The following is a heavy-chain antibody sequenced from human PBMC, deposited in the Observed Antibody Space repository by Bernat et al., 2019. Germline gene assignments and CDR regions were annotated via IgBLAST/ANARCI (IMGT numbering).Heavy chain of an antibody. Sequence: QVQLVESGGGLVKPGGSLRLSCAASGFTFSDYYMSWIRQAPGKGLEWVSYISSSGSTIYYADSVKGRFTISRDNAKNSLYLQMNSLRAEDTAVYYCARDIVVVVADTYYYYYGMDVWGQGTTVTVSS. CDR3: ARDIVVVVADTYYYYYGMDV. D-gene: IGHD2-15*01. CDR2: ISSSGSTI. V-gene: IGHV3-11*01. J-gene: IGHJ6*02. CDR1: GFTFSDYY.